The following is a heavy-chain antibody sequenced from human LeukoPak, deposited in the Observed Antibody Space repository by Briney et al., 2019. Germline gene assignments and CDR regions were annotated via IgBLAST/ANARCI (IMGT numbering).Heavy chain of an antibody. D-gene: IGHD1-26*01. CDR1: GFSFSSHG. V-gene: IGHV3-23*01. Sequence: GGTLRLSCAASGFSFSSHGMSWVRQAPGKGLEWVSGISDSGRGTFYADSVKGRFTISRDNSKNTLYLQMNSLRAEDTAVYYCAKEARKVGVPLFEYWGQGTLVTVSS. CDR3: AKEARKVGVPLFEY. J-gene: IGHJ4*02. CDR2: ISDSGRGT.